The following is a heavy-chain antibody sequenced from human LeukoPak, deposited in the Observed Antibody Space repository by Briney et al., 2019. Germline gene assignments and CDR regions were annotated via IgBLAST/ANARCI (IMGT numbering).Heavy chain of an antibody. CDR1: GGSFSGYY. V-gene: IGHV4-59*10. Sequence: PSETLSLTCAVYGGSFSGYYWSWIRQPAGKGLEWIGRIYTSGSTNYNPSLKSRVTMSVDTSKNQFSLKLSSVTAADTAVYYCARGTYYYDSRGGYWGQGTLVTVSS. D-gene: IGHD3-22*01. CDR3: ARGTYYYDSRGGY. J-gene: IGHJ4*02. CDR2: IYTSGST.